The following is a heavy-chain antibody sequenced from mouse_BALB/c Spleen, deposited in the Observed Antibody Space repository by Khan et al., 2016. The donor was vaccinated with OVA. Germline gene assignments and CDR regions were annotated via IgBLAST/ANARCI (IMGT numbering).Heavy chain of an antibody. Sequence: QVQLKESGAELVRPGVSVKLSCKGSGYTFTDFTMHWVKQSHAKSLEWIGVISTYYGDVTYNQKFKGKATMTVDKSSSTAYMELARLTSEDSAIYYYKRGGGGSRFAYWGQGALVTVSA. J-gene: IGHJ3*01. V-gene: IGHV1S137*01. CDR1: GYTFTDFT. CDR3: KRGGGGSRFAY. CDR2: ISTYYGDV.